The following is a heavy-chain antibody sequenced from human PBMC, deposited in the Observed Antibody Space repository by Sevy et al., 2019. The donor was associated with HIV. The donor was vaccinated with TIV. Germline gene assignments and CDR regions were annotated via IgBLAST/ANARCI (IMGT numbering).Heavy chain of an antibody. V-gene: IGHV3-7*01. J-gene: IGHJ6*03. Sequence: GGSLRLSCAASGFTFSSYWMSWVRQAPGKGLEWVANIKQDGSEKYYVDSVKGRFTISRDNAKNSLYLQMNSLRAEDTAVYYCAREGEGFGEFWYYYYYMDVWGKGATVTVSS. D-gene: IGHD3-10*01. CDR3: AREGEGFGEFWYYYYYMDV. CDR1: GFTFSSYW. CDR2: IKQDGSEK.